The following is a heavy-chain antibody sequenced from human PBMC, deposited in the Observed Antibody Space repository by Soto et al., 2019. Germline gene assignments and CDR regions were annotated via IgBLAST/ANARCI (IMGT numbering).Heavy chain of an antibody. J-gene: IGHJ4*02. V-gene: IGHV3-48*01. Sequence: EVQLVESGGGLVQPGGSLRLSCAASGFTLSNYVMNWVRQAPGKGLEWISCIGSSSVTIFHADSVKGRFTISRDRAKNSLYLQMNSLRSEDTAMYYCARVPSSGCSYFFDYWGLGTLVTVSS. CDR3: ARVPSSGCSYFFDY. CDR1: GFTLSNYV. D-gene: IGHD6-19*01. CDR2: IGSSSVTI.